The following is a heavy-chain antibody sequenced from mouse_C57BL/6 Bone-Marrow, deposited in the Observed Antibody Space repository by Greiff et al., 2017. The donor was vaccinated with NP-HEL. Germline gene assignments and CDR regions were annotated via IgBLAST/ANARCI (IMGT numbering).Heavy chain of an antibody. D-gene: IGHD4-1*02. CDR2: ICYCGIT. V-gene: IGHV3-8*01. J-gene: IGHJ1*03. Sequence: PSPSLSLSFSFTFFSFPLSSFPFFLPFPLPLLYYILYICYCGITYYKPSLKSRISITRDTSKNQYYLQLNSVTTEDTATYYCARSQLGRDWYFDVWGTGTTVTVSS. CDR3: ARSQLGRDWYFDV. CDR1: FFSFPLSS.